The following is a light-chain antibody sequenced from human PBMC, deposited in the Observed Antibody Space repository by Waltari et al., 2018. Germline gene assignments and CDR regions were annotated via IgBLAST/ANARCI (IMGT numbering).Light chain of an antibody. CDR1: RSDVGNYNL. CDR3: CSYAGSYTWV. J-gene: IGLJ3*02. V-gene: IGLV2-23*01. Sequence: QSALTQPASVSGSPGQSITSPCTGTRSDVGNYNLLSWYQQYPGKAPKVMIYDDNRRPSGVSDRFSGSKSGNTASLTISGVQAEDEADYYCCSYAGSYTWVFGGGTKLTVL. CDR2: DDN.